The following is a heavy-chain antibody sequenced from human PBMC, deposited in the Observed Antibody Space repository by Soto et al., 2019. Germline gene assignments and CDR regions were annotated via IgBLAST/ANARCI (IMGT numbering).Heavy chain of an antibody. J-gene: IGHJ3*02. CDR3: AKDRGYYYASGSYYDALDI. CDR2: ISGSGDST. Sequence: EVQLLESGGGLVQPGGSLRLSCAASGFTISSYAMSWVRQAPGKGLEWVSAISGSGDSTYYADSVKGRFTISRDNSKTTLYLQMNSLRAEDTAVFYCAKDRGYYYASGSYYDALDIWGQGTMVTVSS. D-gene: IGHD3-10*01. CDR1: GFTISSYA. V-gene: IGHV3-23*01.